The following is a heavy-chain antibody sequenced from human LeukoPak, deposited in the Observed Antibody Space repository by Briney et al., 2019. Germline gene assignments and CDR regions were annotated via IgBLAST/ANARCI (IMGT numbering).Heavy chain of an antibody. CDR1: GGSISSSSYY. CDR3: ARRAYSSGFDYIDY. CDR2: IYYSGST. J-gene: IGHJ4*02. Sequence: PSETLSLTCTVSGGSISSSSYYWGWIRQPPGKGLEWIGNIYYSGSTYYNPSLKSRVTISVDTSKSQFSLKLSSVIAADTAVYYCARRAYSSGFDYIDYWGQGTLVTVSS. V-gene: IGHV4-39*01. D-gene: IGHD6-19*01.